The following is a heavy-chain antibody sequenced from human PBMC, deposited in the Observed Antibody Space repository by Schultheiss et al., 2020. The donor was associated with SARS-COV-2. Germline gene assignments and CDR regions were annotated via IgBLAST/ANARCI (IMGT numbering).Heavy chain of an antibody. CDR2: IYYSGST. CDR1: GGSISSGDYY. V-gene: IGHV4-30-4*01. CDR3: ARWGYSGYKGNWFDP. Sequence: SETLSLTCTVSGGSISSGDYYWSWIRQPPGKGLEWIGYIYYSGSTYYNPSLKSRVTISVDTSKNQFSLKLSSVTAADTAVYYCARWGYSGYKGNWFDPWGQGTLVTVSS. J-gene: IGHJ5*02. D-gene: IGHD5-12*01.